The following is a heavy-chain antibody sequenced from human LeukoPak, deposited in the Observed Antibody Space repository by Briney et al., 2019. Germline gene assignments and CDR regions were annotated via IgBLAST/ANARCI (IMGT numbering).Heavy chain of an antibody. CDR2: ISGSGGSS. D-gene: IGHD3-9*01. CDR1: GFTFSSYA. CDR3: AKVWDVLRYFDWLLYLDY. J-gene: IGHJ4*02. V-gene: IGHV3-23*01. Sequence: GGSLRLSCAASGFTFSSYAMSWVRQAPGKGLEWVSAISGSGGSSYYADSVKGRFTISRDNSKNTLYLQMNSLRAEDTAVYYCAKVWDVLRYFDWLLYLDYWGQGTLVTVSS.